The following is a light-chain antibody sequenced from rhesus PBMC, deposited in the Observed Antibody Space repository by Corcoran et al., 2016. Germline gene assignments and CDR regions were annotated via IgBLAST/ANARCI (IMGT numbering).Light chain of an antibody. J-gene: IGKJ3*01. Sequence: EIVLTQSPAFQSVTLKEKVTITCQASQSIGSSLHWYQQKPDQSPKLLIQYASQSQKLHIKDASQAIPGVTSRFGASGAGTDFTLTINSLEAEDAATYYCQQSSNLPFTFGPGTKLDIK. CDR1: QSIGSS. CDR2: YAS. V-gene: IGKV6-55*01. CDR3: QQSSNLPFT.